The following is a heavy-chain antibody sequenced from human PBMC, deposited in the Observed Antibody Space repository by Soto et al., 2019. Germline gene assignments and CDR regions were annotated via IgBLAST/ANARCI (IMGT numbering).Heavy chain of an antibody. CDR1: GYTFTSYY. D-gene: IGHD3-22*01. CDR3: ARGITMIVGGDYYGMDV. J-gene: IGHJ6*02. V-gene: IGHV1-46*03. CDR2: INPSGGST. Sequence: QVQLVQSGAEVKKPGASVKVSCKASGYTFTSYYMHWVRQAPGQGLEWMGIINPSGGSTSYAQKFQGRAAMSRDTSTITGYMELSSLRSEDTDVYYCARGITMIVGGDYYGMDVWGQGTTVTVSS.